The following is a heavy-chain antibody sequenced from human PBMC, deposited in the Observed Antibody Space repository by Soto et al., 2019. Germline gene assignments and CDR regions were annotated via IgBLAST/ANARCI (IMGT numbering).Heavy chain of an antibody. V-gene: IGHV4-39*07. CDR2: MYYTGNS. D-gene: IGHD4-17*01. Sequence: SETLSLTCTVSGGSISSSNHYWGWIRQPPGKGLEWFASMYYTGNSYYNPSLKSRVTISVDTSKNQFSLKLSSVTAADTAVYYCARVTTPGAFDIWGQGTMVTVSS. J-gene: IGHJ3*02. CDR1: GGSISSSNHY. CDR3: ARVTTPGAFDI.